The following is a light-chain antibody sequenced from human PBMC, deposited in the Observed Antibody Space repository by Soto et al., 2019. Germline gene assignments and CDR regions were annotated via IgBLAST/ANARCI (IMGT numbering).Light chain of an antibody. CDR1: SSDVGGYNF. J-gene: IGLJ1*01. CDR3: CSYAGFSSFV. Sequence: QSALTQPASVSGSAGQSITISCTGTSSDVGGYNFVSWYRQSPGEVPKLIIYEGGKRPSGVSSRFSGSKSGNTASLTISGLQAEDEADYYCCSYAGFSSFVFGTGTKATV. V-gene: IGLV2-23*03. CDR2: EGG.